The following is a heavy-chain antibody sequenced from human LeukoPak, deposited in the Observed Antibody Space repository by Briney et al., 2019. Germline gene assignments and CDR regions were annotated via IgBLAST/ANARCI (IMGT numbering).Heavy chain of an antibody. J-gene: IGHJ4*02. Sequence: GRSLRLSCAASGFTFGSYAISWVRQAPGKGLEWVSAISAGGGSTYYADSVKGRFTISRDNSKNTLFLQMNSLRAEDTAVYYCAKDFYYDSTSIDYWGQGTLVTVSS. D-gene: IGHD3-22*01. CDR3: AKDFYYDSTSIDY. CDR2: ISAGGGST. CDR1: GFTFGSYA. V-gene: IGHV3-23*01.